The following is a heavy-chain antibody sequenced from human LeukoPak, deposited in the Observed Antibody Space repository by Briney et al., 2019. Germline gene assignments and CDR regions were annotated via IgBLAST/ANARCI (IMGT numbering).Heavy chain of an antibody. V-gene: IGHV4-59*01. CDR2: IYYSGST. J-gene: IGHJ3*02. Sequence: PSETLSLTXTVSGGSISSYYWSWIRQPPGKGLGWIGYIYYSGSTNYNPSLKSRVTISVDTSKNQFSLKLSSVTAADTAVYYCARVGGSYGGAFDIWGQGTMVTVSS. CDR1: GGSISSYY. CDR3: ARVGGSYGGAFDI. D-gene: IGHD1-26*01.